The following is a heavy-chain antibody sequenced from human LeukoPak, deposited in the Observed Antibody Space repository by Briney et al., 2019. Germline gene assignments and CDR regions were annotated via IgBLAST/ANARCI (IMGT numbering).Heavy chain of an antibody. CDR3: ARGGGIASAGTRFDY. D-gene: IGHD6-13*01. V-gene: IGHV1-2*02. Sequence: ASVKVSCKVSGYXLTELSMHWVRQAPGQGLEWMGWINPNGGDTNYAQKFQGRVTMARDTSISTAYMELSRLRSDDTAVYYCARGGGIASAGTRFDYWGQGTLVTVSS. CDR2: INPNGGDT. CDR1: GYXLTELS. J-gene: IGHJ4*02.